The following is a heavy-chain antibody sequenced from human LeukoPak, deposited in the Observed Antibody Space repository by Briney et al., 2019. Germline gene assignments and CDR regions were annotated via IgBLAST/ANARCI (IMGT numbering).Heavy chain of an antibody. CDR2: IYTSGST. J-gene: IGHJ6*03. CDR1: GGSISSGSYY. Sequence: PSETLSLTCTVSGGSISSGSYYWSWIRQSAGKGLEWIGRIYTSGSTNYNPSLKSRVTISVDTSKNQFSLKLSSVTAADTAVYYCARSVRGAMSGYYYYMDVWGKGTTVTISS. CDR3: ARSVRGAMSGYYYYMDV. V-gene: IGHV4-61*02. D-gene: IGHD3-10*01.